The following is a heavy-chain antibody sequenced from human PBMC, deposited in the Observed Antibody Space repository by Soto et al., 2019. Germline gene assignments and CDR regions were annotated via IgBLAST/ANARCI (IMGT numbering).Heavy chain of an antibody. Sequence: SVKVSCKASGGTFSSYAISWVRQAPGQGLEWMGGIIPIFGTANYAQKFQGRVTITADESTSTAYMELSSLRSEDTAVYYCARGGSSGDLNYYYGMDVWGQGTTVTVSS. D-gene: IGHD6-19*01. V-gene: IGHV1-69*13. J-gene: IGHJ6*02. CDR2: IIPIFGTA. CDR3: ARGGSSGDLNYYYGMDV. CDR1: GGTFSSYA.